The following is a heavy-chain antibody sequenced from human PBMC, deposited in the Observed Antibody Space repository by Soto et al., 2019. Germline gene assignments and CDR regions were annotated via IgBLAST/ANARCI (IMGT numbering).Heavy chain of an antibody. Sequence: EVHLVESGGGLVQPGGSLRLSCAASGFTFSNYWMNWVRQAPGKGLEWVANIKRDGSEKYYVDSVKGRFTISRDNAKNSRSLQRNSLRAEDTAVYYCWGAGPGGWGQGTLVTVSS. J-gene: IGHJ4*02. D-gene: IGHD3-16*01. CDR3: WGAGPGG. V-gene: IGHV3-7*03. CDR2: IKRDGSEK. CDR1: GFTFSNYW.